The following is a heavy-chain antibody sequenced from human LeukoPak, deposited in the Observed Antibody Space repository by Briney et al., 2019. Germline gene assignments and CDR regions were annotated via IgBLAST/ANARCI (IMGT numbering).Heavy chain of an antibody. D-gene: IGHD5-12*01. CDR1: GYTFTSYD. Sequence: ASVKVSCKASGYTFTSYDINWVRQATGQGLEWMGWMNPNSGNTGCAQKFQGRVTITRNTSISTAYMELSSLRSEDTAVYYCARGANVDIVATIGRAYYYYMDVWGKGTTVTVSS. J-gene: IGHJ6*03. V-gene: IGHV1-8*03. CDR2: MNPNSGNT. CDR3: ARGANVDIVATIGRAYYYYMDV.